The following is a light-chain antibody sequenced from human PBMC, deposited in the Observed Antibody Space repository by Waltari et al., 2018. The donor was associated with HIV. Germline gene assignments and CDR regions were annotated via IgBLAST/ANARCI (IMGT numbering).Light chain of an antibody. V-gene: IGLV1-47*01. CDR2: RSY. J-gene: IGLJ2*01. Sequence: QSQLTQPPSASGTPGQRVTISRSGDSPIRGRNFLHWYQQLPGTAPKLLIYRSYQRPSGVPDRFSGSKSGSSASLAISGLRSEDEAVYYCAAWDDNLRGVFGGGTKLTVL. CDR3: AAWDDNLRGV. CDR1: SPIRGRNF.